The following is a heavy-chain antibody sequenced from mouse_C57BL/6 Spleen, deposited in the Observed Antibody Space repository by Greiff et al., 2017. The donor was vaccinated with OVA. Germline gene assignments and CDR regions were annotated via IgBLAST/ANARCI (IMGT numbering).Heavy chain of an antibody. D-gene: IGHD3-3*01. V-gene: IGHV1-15*01. J-gene: IGHJ2*01. Sequence: QVQLQQSGAELVRPGASVTLSCKASGYTFTDYEMHWVKQTPVHGLEWIGAIDPETGGTAYNQKFKGKAILTADKSSSTAYMELRSLTSEDSAVYYSTSGESGTGYFDYWGQGTTLTVSS. CDR1: GYTFTDYE. CDR3: TSGESGTGYFDY. CDR2: IDPETGGT.